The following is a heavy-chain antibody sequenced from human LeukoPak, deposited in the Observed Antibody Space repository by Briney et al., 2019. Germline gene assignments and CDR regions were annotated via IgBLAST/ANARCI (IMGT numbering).Heavy chain of an antibody. V-gene: IGHV1-18*01. Sequence: ASVKVSCKASGYTFTSYGISWVRQAPGQGLEWMGWISAYNGNTNYAQKLQGRVTMTTDTSTSTAYMELRSLRSDDTAVYYCARVTLYGRVVRAFDYWGQGTLVTVSS. CDR2: ISAYNGNT. CDR1: GYTFTSYG. J-gene: IGHJ4*02. CDR3: ARVTLYGRVVRAFDY. D-gene: IGHD2-2*01.